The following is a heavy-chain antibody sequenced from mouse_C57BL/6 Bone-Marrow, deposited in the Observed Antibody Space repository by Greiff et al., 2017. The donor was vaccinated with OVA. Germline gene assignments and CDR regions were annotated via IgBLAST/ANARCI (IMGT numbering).Heavy chain of an antibody. CDR3: TLLLRAQAMDY. V-gene: IGHV5-9-1*02. CDR2: ISSGGDYI. D-gene: IGHD1-1*01. Sequence: EVQRVESGEGLVKPGGSLKLSCAASGFTFSSYAMSWVRQTPEKRLEWVAYISSGGDYIYYADTVKGRFTISRDNARNTLYLQMSSLKSEDTAMYYCTLLLRAQAMDYWGQGTSVTVSS. CDR1: GFTFSSYA. J-gene: IGHJ4*01.